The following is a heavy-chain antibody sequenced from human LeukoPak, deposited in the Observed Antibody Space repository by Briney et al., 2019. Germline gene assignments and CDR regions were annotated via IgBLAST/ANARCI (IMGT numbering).Heavy chain of an antibody. J-gene: IGHJ5*02. CDR1: GYRFTDYY. V-gene: IGHV1-2*02. CDR2: INFNSGDT. CDR3: ARSYYDVLTGNYMWLAP. D-gene: IGHD3-9*01. Sequence: ASVKVSCKASGYRFTDYYIHWVRQAPGQGLEWMGWINFNSGDTYHSQKFQDRVTMTGDTSINTAYMELSRLRSDDTAVFYCARSYYDVLTGNYMWLAPWGQGTLVTVSS.